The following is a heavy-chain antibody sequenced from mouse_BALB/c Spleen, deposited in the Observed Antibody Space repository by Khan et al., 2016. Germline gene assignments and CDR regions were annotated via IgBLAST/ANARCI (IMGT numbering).Heavy chain of an antibody. J-gene: IGHJ2*01. Sequence: LQQSGPELVKPGASVKVSCKASDYAFTSYNMYWVKQSHGKSLECIGYIDPYNGGTNYNQKFKGKATLTVDKSSSTAYMHLNSLTSEDSAVYDCAREGITTLVSKGLDYWGQGTTLTVSS. V-gene: IGHV1S135*01. D-gene: IGHD1-1*01. CDR1: DYAFTSYN. CDR3: AREGITTLVSKGLDY. CDR2: IDPYNGGT.